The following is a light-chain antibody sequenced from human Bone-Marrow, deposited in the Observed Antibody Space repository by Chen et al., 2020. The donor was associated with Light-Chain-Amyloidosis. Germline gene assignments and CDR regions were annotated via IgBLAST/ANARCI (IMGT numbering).Light chain of an antibody. CDR1: SSNIGSNY. J-gene: IGLJ1*01. CDR3: AAWDDSLSGYV. Sequence: QSVLTQPPSASGTPGQRVTISCSGSSSNIGSNYVYWYQQLPGAAPKLLVQRYNQRPSGVPDRFSGSRSATSASLAISGLRSEDEADYYCAAWDDSLSGYVFGTGTKVTVL. V-gene: IGLV1-47*01. CDR2: RYN.